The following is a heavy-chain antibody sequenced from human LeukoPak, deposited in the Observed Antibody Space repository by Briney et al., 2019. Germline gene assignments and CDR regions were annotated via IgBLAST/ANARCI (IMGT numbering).Heavy chain of an antibody. CDR1: GGSMSTSRYC. D-gene: IGHD2-8*01. CDR2: IYDTENT. J-gene: IGHJ3*02. Sequence: SETLSLTCTVSGGSMSTSRYCWGWVRQPPGKGLEWIATIYDTENTYYNPSLKNRIIVSLDMSKNQFSLKLTSVTAADTAVYYCAMDRLDAFDIWGQGTVVTVSS. CDR3: AMDRLDAFDI. V-gene: IGHV4-39*07.